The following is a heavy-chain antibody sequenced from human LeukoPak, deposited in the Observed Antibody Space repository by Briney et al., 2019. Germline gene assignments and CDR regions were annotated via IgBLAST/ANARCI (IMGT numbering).Heavy chain of an antibody. CDR2: IWYDGSNK. CDR3: ATSQYYYDSSGAFDI. Sequence: GGSLRLSCAASGFTFSSYGMHWVRQAPGKGLEWVAVIWYDGSNKYYADSVKGRFTISRDNSKNTLYLQMNSLRAEDTAVYYCATSQYYYDSSGAFDIRGQGTMVTVSS. D-gene: IGHD3-22*01. V-gene: IGHV3-33*01. J-gene: IGHJ3*02. CDR1: GFTFSSYG.